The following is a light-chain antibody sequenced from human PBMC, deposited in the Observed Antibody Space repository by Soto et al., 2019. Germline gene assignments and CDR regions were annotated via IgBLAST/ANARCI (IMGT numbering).Light chain of an antibody. V-gene: IGKV4-1*01. Sequence: DIVMTQSPDSLAVSLGERATINCKSSQSVLYSSNNKNYLAWYQQKPGQPPKLLIYWASTREPGVPDRFSGSGSGTEFTLTISSLQAEDVAVYYCQQYYSAVTFGGGTKVEIK. CDR2: WAS. CDR3: QQYYSAVT. J-gene: IGKJ4*01. CDR1: QSVLYSSNNKNY.